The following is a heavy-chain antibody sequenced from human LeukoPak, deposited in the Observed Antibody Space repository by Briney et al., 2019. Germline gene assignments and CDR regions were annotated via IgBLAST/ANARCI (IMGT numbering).Heavy chain of an antibody. Sequence: ASVKVSCKPSGNTFTVFHMHWVQQAPGRGLEWMGWIHPNSGATKYAQKFQGRVAMTMDTSINTAYMGLTSLRSDDSAVYCCASDVQNYYGSGRSWFDPWGQGTLVTVSS. CDR2: IHPNSGAT. D-gene: IGHD3-10*01. V-gene: IGHV1-2*02. CDR3: ASDVQNYYGSGRSWFDP. CDR1: GNTFTVFH. J-gene: IGHJ5*02.